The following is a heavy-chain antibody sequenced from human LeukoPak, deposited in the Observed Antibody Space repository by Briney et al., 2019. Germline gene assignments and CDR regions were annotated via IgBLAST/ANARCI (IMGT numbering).Heavy chain of an antibody. V-gene: IGHV1-18*04. J-gene: IGHJ4*02. Sequence: ASMKVSCKASGYTFSGYYMHWVRQAPGQGLEWMGWISAYNGNTNYAQKLQGRVTMTTDTSTSTAYMELRSLRSDDTAVYYCARQTLWFGELSAFDYWGQGTLVTVSS. CDR3: ARQTLWFGELSAFDY. CDR1: GYTFSGYY. D-gene: IGHD3-10*01. CDR2: ISAYNGNT.